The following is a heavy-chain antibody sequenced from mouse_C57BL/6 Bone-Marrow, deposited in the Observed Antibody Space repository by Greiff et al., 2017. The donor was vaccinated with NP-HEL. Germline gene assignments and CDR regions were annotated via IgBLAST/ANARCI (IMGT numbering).Heavy chain of an antibody. CDR3: ARKGVYSNFWYFDV. CDR2: IDPEDGET. V-gene: IGHV14-2*01. J-gene: IGHJ1*03. CDR1: GFNITDYY. Sequence: EVKLMESGAELVKPGASVKLSCTASGFNITDYYMHWVKQRTEQGLEWIGRIDPEDGETKYAPKFQGKATITADTSSNTAYLQLSSLTSEDTAVYYCARKGVYSNFWYFDVWGTGTTVTVSS. D-gene: IGHD2-5*01.